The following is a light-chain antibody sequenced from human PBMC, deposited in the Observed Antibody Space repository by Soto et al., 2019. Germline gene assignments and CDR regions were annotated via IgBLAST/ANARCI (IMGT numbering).Light chain of an antibody. V-gene: IGKV3-20*01. CDR2: GAS. Sequence: EIVLTQSPGTLSLSPGERATLSCRASQSVSSSYLAWYQQKPGQAPRLLISGASSRATGIPGRFSGSGSGTDFTLTISRLEPEDFAVYYCQQYGSSPPPISSGTGTRLEIK. CDR1: QSVSSSY. CDR3: QQYGSSPPPIS. J-gene: IGKJ5*01.